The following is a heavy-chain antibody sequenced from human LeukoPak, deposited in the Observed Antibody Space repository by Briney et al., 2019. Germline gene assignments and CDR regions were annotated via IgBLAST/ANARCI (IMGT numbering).Heavy chain of an antibody. CDR2: ISDIGSI. V-gene: IGHV4-59*08. D-gene: IGHD2-8*02. CDR1: GGSISSYY. Sequence: PSETLSLTCTVSGGSISSYYWSLIRQPPGKGLEWIAYISDIGSINYNPSLKSRVTISLDTSKNQFSLKLSSVTAADTAVYYCAGHHPRNTVDFWGQGTLVTVSP. J-gene: IGHJ4*02. CDR3: AGHHPRNTVDF.